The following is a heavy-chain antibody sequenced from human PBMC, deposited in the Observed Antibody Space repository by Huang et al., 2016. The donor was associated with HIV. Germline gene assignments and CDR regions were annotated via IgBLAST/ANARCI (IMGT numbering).Heavy chain of an antibody. D-gene: IGHD3-3*01. V-gene: IGHV4-39*01. CDR1: GGSINTGRYY. J-gene: IGHJ2*01. Sequence: QMRFQESGPGLVKPSGTLSLTCNVSGGSINTGRYYWGWIRQPPGKGLEWVGSLYDTVKRNDDPSLKGRLTMSADTSKNQFSLNLSSVTAADTAIYYCARNHDFWRGRMFAISYFDVWGRGTLVTVAS. CDR3: ARNHDFWRGRMFAISYFDV. CDR2: LYDTVKR.